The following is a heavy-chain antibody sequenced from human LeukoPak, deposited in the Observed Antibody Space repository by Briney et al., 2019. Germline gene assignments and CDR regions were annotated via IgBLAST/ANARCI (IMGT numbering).Heavy chain of an antibody. V-gene: IGHV3-7*01. CDR3: ARSPEKGTVDY. J-gene: IGHJ4*02. Sequence: PGGSLRLSCAASGFTFSSYWMSWVRQAPGKGLEWVANIKQDGSEKYYVDSVMGRFTVSRDNAKNSLYLQMNGLRAEDTAVYYCARSPEKGTVDYWGQGSLVTVSA. CDR2: IKQDGSEK. D-gene: IGHD1-1*01. CDR1: GFTFSSYW.